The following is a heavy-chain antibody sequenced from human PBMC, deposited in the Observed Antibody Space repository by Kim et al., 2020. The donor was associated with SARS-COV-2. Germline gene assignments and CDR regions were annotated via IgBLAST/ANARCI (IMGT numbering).Heavy chain of an antibody. J-gene: IGHJ3*02. CDR3: ARSFDYTADAFDI. Sequence: GGSLRLSCAASGFTFSTYDMHWVRQVTGKGLEWISAITSGGTTYYSGSVKGRFTISRENAKNSLYLQMSSLRAGDTAVYYCARSFDYTADAFDIWGQGTMVTVSS. V-gene: IGHV3-13*01. CDR1: GFTFSTYD. D-gene: IGHD5-18*01. CDR2: ITSGGTT.